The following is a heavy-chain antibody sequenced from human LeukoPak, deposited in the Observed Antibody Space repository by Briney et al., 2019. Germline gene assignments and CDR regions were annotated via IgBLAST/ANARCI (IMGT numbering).Heavy chain of an antibody. V-gene: IGHV3-30*02. CDR2: IRYDGSNK. D-gene: IGHD1-26*01. CDR1: GFTFSSYG. Sequence: GGSLRLSCAVSGFTFSSYGMHWVRQAPGKGLEWVAFIRYDGSNKYYADSVKGRFTISRDNSKNRLYLQMNSLRAEDTAVYYCTNERPRSSYFDYWGQGTLVTVSS. J-gene: IGHJ4*02. CDR3: TNERPRSSYFDY.